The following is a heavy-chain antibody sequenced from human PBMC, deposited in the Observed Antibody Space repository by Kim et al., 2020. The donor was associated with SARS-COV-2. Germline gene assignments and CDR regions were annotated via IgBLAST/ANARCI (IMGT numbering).Heavy chain of an antibody. V-gene: IGHV3-48*03. Sequence: IKYADSVKVRFTLSRDNAKNSLYLQMNSLRAEDTAVYYCARESDVAGNDYWGQGTLVTVSS. J-gene: IGHJ4*02. CDR2: I. D-gene: IGHD6-19*01. CDR3: ARESDVAGNDY.